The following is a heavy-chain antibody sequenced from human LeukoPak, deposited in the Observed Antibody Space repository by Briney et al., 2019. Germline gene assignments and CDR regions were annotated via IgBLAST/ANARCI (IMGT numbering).Heavy chain of an antibody. J-gene: IGHJ3*02. CDR3: ARPLRGGEDAFDI. CDR2: ISYDGSNK. Sequence: GGSLRLSCAASGFTFSSYAMHWVRQAPGKGLEWVAVISYDGSNKYYADSVKGRFTISRDNSKNTLYLQMNSLRAEDTAVYYCARPLRGGEDAFDIWGQGTMVTVSS. D-gene: IGHD3-10*01. CDR1: GFTFSSYA. V-gene: IGHV3-30*04.